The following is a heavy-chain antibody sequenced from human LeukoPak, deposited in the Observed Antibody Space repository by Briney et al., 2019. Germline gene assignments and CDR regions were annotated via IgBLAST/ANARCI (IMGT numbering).Heavy chain of an antibody. CDR2: IYSGGST. V-gene: IGHV3-66*04. Sequence: GGSLRLSCAASGFTFSGFAMSWVRRTPGKGLEWVSVIYSGGSTYYADSVKGRFTISRDNSKNTLYLQMNSLRAEDTAVYYCARLPRGIAVARDYWGQGTLVTVSS. J-gene: IGHJ4*02. CDR1: GFTFSGFA. D-gene: IGHD6-19*01. CDR3: ARLPRGIAVARDY.